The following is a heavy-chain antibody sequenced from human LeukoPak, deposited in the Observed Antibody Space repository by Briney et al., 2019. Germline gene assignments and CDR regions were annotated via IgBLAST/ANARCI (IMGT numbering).Heavy chain of an antibody. J-gene: IGHJ4*02. Sequence: ASVKVSCKASGYSGYRFINYGISWVRQAPGQGLEWMGWISNYNGKTYYAQKFQGRVTVATDTSTSTAYMELRSLTSDDTAVYYCARDRGAWSTVADSFDSWGQGTLVSVSS. CDR2: ISNYNGKT. V-gene: IGHV1-18*01. CDR1: GYSGYRFINYG. D-gene: IGHD6-19*01. CDR3: ARDRGAWSTVADSFDS.